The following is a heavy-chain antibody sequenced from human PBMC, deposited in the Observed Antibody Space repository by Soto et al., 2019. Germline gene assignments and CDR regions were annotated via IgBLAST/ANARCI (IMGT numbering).Heavy chain of an antibody. CDR3: APPGGGGSSGWYGAFDI. Sequence: EVQLVESGGGLVQPGGSLRLSCAASGFTFSSYSMNWVRQAPGKGLEWVSYISSSSSTIYYADSVKGRFTISRDNAKNSLYLQVDSAGDEDTGVYYCAPPGGGGSSGWYGAFDIWGQGTMVTVSS. J-gene: IGHJ3*02. CDR2: ISSSSSTI. D-gene: IGHD6-19*01. V-gene: IGHV3-48*02. CDR1: GFTFSSYS.